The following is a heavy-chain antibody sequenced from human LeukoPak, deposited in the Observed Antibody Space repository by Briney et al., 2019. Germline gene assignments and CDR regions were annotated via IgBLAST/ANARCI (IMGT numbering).Heavy chain of an antibody. V-gene: IGHV1-69*06. CDR1: GGTFSSYA. Sequence: ASVKVSCTASGGTFSSYAISWVRQAPGQGLEWMGGIIPIFGTANYAQKFQGRVTITADKSTSTAYMELSSLRSEDTAVYYCARDRVICSGGSCYSGLGANWFDPWGQGTLVTVSS. CDR2: IIPIFGTA. J-gene: IGHJ5*02. D-gene: IGHD2-15*01. CDR3: ARDRVICSGGSCYSGLGANWFDP.